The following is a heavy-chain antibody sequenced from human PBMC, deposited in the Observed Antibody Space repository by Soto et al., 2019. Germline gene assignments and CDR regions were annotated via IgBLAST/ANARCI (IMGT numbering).Heavy chain of an antibody. Sequence: WASVKVSCKASGYTFTGYYMHWVRQAPGQGLEWMGWINPNSGGTNYTQKFQGRVTMTRDTSISTAYMELSRLRSDDTAVYYCASGYCSSTSCYVFDYWGQGTLVTVSS. J-gene: IGHJ4*02. CDR3: ASGYCSSTSCYVFDY. CDR2: INPNSGGT. V-gene: IGHV1-2*02. D-gene: IGHD2-2*01. CDR1: GYTFTGYY.